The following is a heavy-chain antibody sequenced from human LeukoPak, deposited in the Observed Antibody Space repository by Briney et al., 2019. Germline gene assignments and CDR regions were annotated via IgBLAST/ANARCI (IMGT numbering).Heavy chain of an antibody. CDR1: GFTFSDYY. Sequence: GGSLRRSCAASGFTFSDYYMSWHRQAPGKGLEWVSYISSSSSYTKHADSVKGRFTISRDNAKNSLYLQMNGLRAEDTAVYYCARDLPILTYCGGDCYPYYYYGMDVWGQGTTVTVSS. CDR3: ARDLPILTYCGGDCYPYYYYGMDV. D-gene: IGHD2-21*02. V-gene: IGHV3-11*05. CDR2: ISSSSSYT. J-gene: IGHJ6*02.